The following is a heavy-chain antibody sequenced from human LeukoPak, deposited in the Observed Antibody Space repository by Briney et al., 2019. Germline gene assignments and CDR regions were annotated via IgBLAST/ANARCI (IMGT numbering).Heavy chain of an antibody. CDR2: IRNKASTYAT. V-gene: IGHV3-73*01. D-gene: IGHD2-21*02. CDR1: GFSLTDSS. J-gene: IGHJ4*02. Sequence: GGSLGLSCAASGFSLTDSSVHWVRQASGKGLEWLGRIRNKASTYATAYAASVRGRFTISRDDSKHTAYLQMNSLKTDDTAMYYCTANGDNSDFWGQGTLVTVSS. CDR3: TANGDNSDF.